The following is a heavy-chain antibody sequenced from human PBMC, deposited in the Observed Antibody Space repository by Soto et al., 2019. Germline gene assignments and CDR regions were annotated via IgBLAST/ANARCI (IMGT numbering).Heavy chain of an antibody. V-gene: IGHV3-21*01. CDR3: VRDRARNFDY. CDR1: GFTFSSYT. J-gene: IGHJ4*02. Sequence: EVQLVDSGGGLVKPGGSLRLSCAASGFTFSSYTMNWVRQAPGKGLEWVSSISSSGSYIYYADSVKGRFTISRDNAKNSLYLQMNSLRAEDTAVYYCVRDRARNFDYWGQGTLVTVSS. CDR2: ISSSGSYI.